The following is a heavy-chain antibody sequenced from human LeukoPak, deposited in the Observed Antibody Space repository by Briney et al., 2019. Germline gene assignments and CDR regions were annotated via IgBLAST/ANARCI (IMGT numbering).Heavy chain of an antibody. CDR1: RITFSSYW. CDR3: ARSAYPGNSVIED. V-gene: IGHV3-74*01. CDR2: INSDGRST. J-gene: IGHJ4*02. D-gene: IGHD4-23*01. Sequence: PGGSLRLSCAGSRITFSSYWMHWVRQAPGKGLVWVSRINSDGRSTNYADSVKGRFTISRDNAKNTLYLQMNSLGAEDTALYYCARSAYPGNSVIEDWGRGTLVTVSS.